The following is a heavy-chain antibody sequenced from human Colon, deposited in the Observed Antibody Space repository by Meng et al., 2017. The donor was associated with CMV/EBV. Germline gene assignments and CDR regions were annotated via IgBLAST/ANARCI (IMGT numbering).Heavy chain of an antibody. V-gene: IGHV3-53*01. CDR1: GTSGSINY. Sequence: VQVEEGGGGLMPPGGSMRLFCAASGTSGSINYMSWVRQAPGKGLEWVSVIYVDGSTYYAESVRGRFTISRDSSTNTVHLHLNSLRDDDSAVYYCARDLGGGDYFDYWGQGTLVTVSS. CDR3: ARDLGGGDYFDY. J-gene: IGHJ4*02. CDR2: IYVDGST. D-gene: IGHD3-16*01.